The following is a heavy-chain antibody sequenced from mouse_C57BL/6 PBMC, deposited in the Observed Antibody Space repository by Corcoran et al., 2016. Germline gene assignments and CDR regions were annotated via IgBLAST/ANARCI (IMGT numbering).Heavy chain of an antibody. CDR2: IGPGSGST. CDR1: GYTFTDYY. Sequence: QVQLKQSGAELVKPGASVKISCKASGYTFTDYYINWVKQRPGQGLEWIGKIGPGSGSTYYNEKFKGKATLTADKSSSTAYMQLSSLTSEDSAVYFCARMEAKNSLGIYYYGSSYVAMDYWGQGTSVTVSS. J-gene: IGHJ4*01. V-gene: IGHV1-77*01. D-gene: IGHD1-1*01. CDR3: ARMEAKNSLGIYYYGSSYVAMDY.